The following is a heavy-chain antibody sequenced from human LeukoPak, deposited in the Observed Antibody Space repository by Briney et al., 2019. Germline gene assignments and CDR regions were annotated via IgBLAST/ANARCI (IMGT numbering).Heavy chain of an antibody. CDR2: ISSSSSYI. CDR1: GFTVSSNY. Sequence: GGSLRLSCAASGFTVSSNYMSWVRQAPGKGLEWVSSISSSSSYIYYADSVKGRFTISRDNAKNSLYLQMNSLRAEDTAVYYCARRLHDYGDYRWFDPWGQGTLVTVSS. CDR3: ARRLHDYGDYRWFDP. J-gene: IGHJ5*02. D-gene: IGHD4-17*01. V-gene: IGHV3-21*01.